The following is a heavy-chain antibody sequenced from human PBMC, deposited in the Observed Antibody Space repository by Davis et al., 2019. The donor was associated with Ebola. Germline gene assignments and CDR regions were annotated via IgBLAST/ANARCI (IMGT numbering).Heavy chain of an antibody. CDR1: GGSFSDYY. CDR3: ASPHQIRGRDYFDS. Sequence: PGGSLRLSCAVYGGSFSDYYWSWIRQPPGKGLEWIGEMNRRGRAYYNPSLKSRVTISVDTSKNQFSLKLSSVTAADTAIYYCASPHQIRGRDYFDSWGQGTLVTVSS. J-gene: IGHJ4*02. V-gene: IGHV4-34*01. CDR2: MNRRGRA.